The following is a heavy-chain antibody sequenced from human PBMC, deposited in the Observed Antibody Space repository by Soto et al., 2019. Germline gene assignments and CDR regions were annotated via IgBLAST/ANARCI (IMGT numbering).Heavy chain of an antibody. V-gene: IGHV3-11*06. CDR3: AVGGRLVRYYYYGMDV. Sequence: QVQLVESGGGLVKPGGSLRLSCAASGFTFSDYYMSWIRQAPGKGLEWVSYISSSSSYTNYADSVKGRFTISRDNAKNSLYLQMNSLRAEDTAVYYCAVGGRLVRYYYYGMDVWGQGTTVTVSS. CDR2: ISSSSSYT. J-gene: IGHJ6*02. D-gene: IGHD6-19*01. CDR1: GFTFSDYY.